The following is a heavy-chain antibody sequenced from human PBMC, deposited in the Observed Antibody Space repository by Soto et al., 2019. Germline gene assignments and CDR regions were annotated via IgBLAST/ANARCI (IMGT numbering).Heavy chain of an antibody. CDR2: IYPGDSDT. J-gene: IGHJ4*02. CDR1: GYSFTSYW. D-gene: IGHD3-3*01. CDR3: ARGNDFWSGYLPFDY. V-gene: IGHV5-51*01. Sequence: GESLKISCKGSGYSFTSYWIGWVRQMPGKGLEWMGIIYPGDSDTRYSPSFQGQVTISADKSISTAYLQWSSLKASDTAMYYCARGNDFWSGYLPFDYWGQGTLVTVSS.